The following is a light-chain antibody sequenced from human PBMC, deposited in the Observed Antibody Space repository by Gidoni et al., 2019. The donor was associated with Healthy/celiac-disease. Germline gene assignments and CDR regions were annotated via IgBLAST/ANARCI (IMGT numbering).Light chain of an antibody. CDR1: ALPKQY. CDR3: QSADSSGTYPGGVV. Sequence: SYALTQPPSVSASPGQPPRITCSGDALPKQYAYWYQQKPGQAPVLVIYKDSERPSGIPERFSGSSSGTTVTLTISGVQAEDEADYYCQSADSSGTYPGGVVFGGGTKLTV. V-gene: IGLV3-25*03. CDR2: KDS. J-gene: IGLJ2*01.